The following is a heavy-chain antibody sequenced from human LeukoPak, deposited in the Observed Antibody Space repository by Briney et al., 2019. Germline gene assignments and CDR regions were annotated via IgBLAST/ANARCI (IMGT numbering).Heavy chain of an antibody. V-gene: IGHV4-59*01. CDR3: ARDRGPYGMDV. J-gene: IGHJ6*02. CDR1: GGFISSYY. D-gene: IGHD3-10*01. Sequence: PSETLSLTCTVSGGFISSYYWSWIRQPPGKGLEWIGYIYYSGSTNYNPSLKSRVTISVDTSKNQFSLKLSSVTAADTAVYYCARDRGPYGMDVWGQGTTVTVSS. CDR2: IYYSGST.